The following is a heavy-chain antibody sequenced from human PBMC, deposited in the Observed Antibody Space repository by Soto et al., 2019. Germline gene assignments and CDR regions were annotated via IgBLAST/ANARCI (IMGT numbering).Heavy chain of an antibody. V-gene: IGHV3-53*04. CDR3: ARDGPYYYASRMDV. CDR2: LHSGGDT. Sequence: EVQLVESGGGLVQPGGSLRLSCVASGIPVSSNYMTWVRQAPGKGLEWVSVLHSGGDTYYANSVKGRFTISRHDSTNTLFLQMTSLTVEDTAVYYCARDGPYYYASRMDVWGQGTTVTVSS. J-gene: IGHJ6*02. CDR1: GIPVSSNY. D-gene: IGHD3-10*01.